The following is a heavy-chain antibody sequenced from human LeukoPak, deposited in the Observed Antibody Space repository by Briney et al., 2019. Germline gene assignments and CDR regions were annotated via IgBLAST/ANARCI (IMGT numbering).Heavy chain of an antibody. CDR3: ATLGATIITVYYFDY. CDR2: ISGSGGST. J-gene: IGHJ4*02. Sequence: GGSLRLSCTASGFTFGDYAMSWVRQAPGKGLEWVSAISGSGGSTYYADSVKGRFTISRDNSKNTLYLQMNSLRAEDTAVYYCATLGATIITVYYFDYWGQGTLVTVSS. D-gene: IGHD1-26*01. V-gene: IGHV3-23*01. CDR1: GFTFGDYA.